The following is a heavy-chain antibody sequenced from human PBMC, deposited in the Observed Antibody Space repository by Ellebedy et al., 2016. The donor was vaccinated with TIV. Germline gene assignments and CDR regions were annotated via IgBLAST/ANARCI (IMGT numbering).Heavy chain of an antibody. CDR1: GGSISSSSSY. CDR2: IYYSGST. J-gene: IGHJ4*02. D-gene: IGHD3-22*01. V-gene: IGHV4-39*01. CDR3: ARPPVARDTGSGYFNY. Sequence: SETLSLTCTVSGGSISSSSSYWGWIRQPPGKGLEWIGSIYYSGSTYYNPSLKSRVTISVDTSKNQFSLKLSSVTAADTAVYYCARPPVARDTGSGYFNYWGQGTLVTVSS.